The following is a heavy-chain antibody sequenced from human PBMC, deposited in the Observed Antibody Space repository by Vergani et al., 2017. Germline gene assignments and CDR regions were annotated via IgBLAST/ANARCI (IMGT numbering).Heavy chain of an antibody. Sequence: QVQLQESGPGLVKPSETLSLTCTVSGGSITNNFWSWIRQPPGKGLEWIGYIYYSGSTYYNPTLKSRVTISVDTSKNQFSLKLSSVTAADTAVYYCASQTGVFWGGYNPVPMDVWGKGTTVTVSS. CDR2: IYYSGST. V-gene: IGHV4-30-4*01. J-gene: IGHJ6*03. CDR1: GGSITNNF. D-gene: IGHD3-3*01. CDR3: ASQTGVFWGGYNPVPMDV.